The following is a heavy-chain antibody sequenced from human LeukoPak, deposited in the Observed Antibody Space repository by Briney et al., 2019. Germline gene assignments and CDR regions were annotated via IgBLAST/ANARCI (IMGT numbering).Heavy chain of an antibody. CDR2: ISAYNGNT. CDR1: GYIFTRYG. D-gene: IGHD3-9*01. V-gene: IGHV1-18*01. J-gene: IGHJ4*02. Sequence: ASVKVSCKASGYIFTRYGISWVRQAPGQGLAWMGWISAYNGNTNFAQKLQGRVTMTTDTSPSTAYMDLRSLRSDNTAVYYCARDQAATNTQVRFCLDWGQGTLVTVSS. CDR3: ARDQAATNTQVRFCLD.